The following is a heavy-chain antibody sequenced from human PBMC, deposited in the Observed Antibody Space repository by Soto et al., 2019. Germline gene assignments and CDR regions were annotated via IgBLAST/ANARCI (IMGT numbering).Heavy chain of an antibody. CDR2: IYYSGNT. V-gene: IGHV4-59*01. CDR3: ARDLAAAGTPLFDF. D-gene: IGHD6-13*01. CDR1: GGTINNYF. J-gene: IGHJ4*02. Sequence: SETLSLTCPVSGGTINNYFWSWIRQPPGKGLEWIGYIYYSGNTNYNPSLKSRVTISVDTSEKQFSLKLSSVTAADTAVYYCARDLAAAGTPLFDFWGQGTLVTAPQ.